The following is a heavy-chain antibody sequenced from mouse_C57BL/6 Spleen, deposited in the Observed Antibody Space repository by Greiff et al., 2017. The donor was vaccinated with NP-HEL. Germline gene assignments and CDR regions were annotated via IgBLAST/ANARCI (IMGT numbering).Heavy chain of an antibody. Sequence: EVKLMESGGGLVKPGGSLKLSCAASGFTFSDYGMHWVRQAPEKGLEWVAYISSGSSTIYYADTVKGRFTISRDNAKNTLFLQMTSLRSEDTAMYYCARPGLGLGPLAYWGQGTLVTVSA. V-gene: IGHV5-17*01. CDR1: GFTFSDYG. D-gene: IGHD4-1*01. J-gene: IGHJ3*01. CDR2: ISSGSSTI. CDR3: ARPGLGLGPLAY.